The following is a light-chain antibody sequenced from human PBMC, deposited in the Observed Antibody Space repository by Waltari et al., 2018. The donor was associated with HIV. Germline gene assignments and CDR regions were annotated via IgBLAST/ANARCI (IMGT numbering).Light chain of an antibody. V-gene: IGLV2-23*02. CDR1: SSDVGAYNL. J-gene: IGLJ2*01. CDR3: CSYTGTGVV. CDR2: EVT. Sequence: QSALTQPASVSGSPGQSITISCTGTSSDVGAYNLVSWYQQNPGPDPQLLIFEVTKRPSGVSDRFSRSRSGNTASLTISGLQAEDEGDYHCCSYTGTGVVFGGGTKLTVL.